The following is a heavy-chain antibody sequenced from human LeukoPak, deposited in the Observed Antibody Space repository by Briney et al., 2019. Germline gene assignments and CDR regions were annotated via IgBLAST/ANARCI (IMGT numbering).Heavy chain of an antibody. Sequence: GASLRPSRALSGITLSNYCTSCVRQPAGKGREWVACISGSGASTNYADSVKGRFSISRDNPKNTLYLQMNSLRAEDTAVYFCGKRGVVIRVIVVGFHKEAYYFDSWGQGALLTVPS. CDR2: ISGSGAST. V-gene: IGHV3-23*01. D-gene: IGHD3-22*01. J-gene: IGHJ4*02. CDR3: GKRGVVIRVIVVGFHKEAYYFDS. CDR1: GITLSNYC.